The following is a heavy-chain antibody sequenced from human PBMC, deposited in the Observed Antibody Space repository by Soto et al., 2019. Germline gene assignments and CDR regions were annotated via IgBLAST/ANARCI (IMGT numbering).Heavy chain of an antibody. Sequence: VKVSCKASGYTFSSYAKHWVRQAPGQRLEWMGWINAGYGNTKSSQKFQDRVTISRDTSASTAYMELTSLRSEDTAVYYCARDTGDGTFDFWGQGTLVTVSS. CDR2: INAGYGNT. D-gene: IGHD7-27*01. V-gene: IGHV1-3*01. CDR1: GYTFSSYA. J-gene: IGHJ4*02. CDR3: ARDTGDGTFDF.